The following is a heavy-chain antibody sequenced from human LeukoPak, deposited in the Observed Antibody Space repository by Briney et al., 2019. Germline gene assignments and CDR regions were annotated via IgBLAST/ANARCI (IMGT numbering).Heavy chain of an antibody. D-gene: IGHD5-12*01. J-gene: IGHJ4*02. V-gene: IGHV1-69*05. CDR1: GGTFSSYA. CDR2: IIPIFGTA. CDR3: AREGVATLDY. Sequence: ASVKVSCKASGGTFSSYAISWVRQAPGQGLEWMGGIIPIFGTANYAQKFQGRVTITTDESTSTAYMELSSLRSEDTAVHYCAREGVATLDYWGQGTLVTVSS.